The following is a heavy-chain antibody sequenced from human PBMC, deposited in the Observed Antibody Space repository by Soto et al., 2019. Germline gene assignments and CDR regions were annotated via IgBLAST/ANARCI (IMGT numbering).Heavy chain of an antibody. CDR2: IKQDGSEK. D-gene: IGHD3-10*01. J-gene: IGHJ5*02. CDR3: AKIGSVRAVLDP. V-gene: IGHV3-7*03. CDR1: GFRFSLYS. Sequence: GGSLRLSCETSGFRFSLYSMNWVRQAPGKGLEWVAYIKQDGSEKSYVDSAKGRFSISRDNTKNTVYLQMNSLRAEDTAVYYCAKIGSVRAVLDPWGQGALVTVSS.